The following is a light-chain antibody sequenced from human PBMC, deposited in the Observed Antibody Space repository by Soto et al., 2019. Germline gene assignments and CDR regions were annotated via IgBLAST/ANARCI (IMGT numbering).Light chain of an antibody. Sequence: EIVLTQSPATLSLSPGERATLSCRASQSVSIYLAWYHQKPGQAPRLLIYDASNRATGIPARFSGSGSGTDCALTISSLESEDFAVYYCQQRSNWPQLTFGGGTKVAIK. CDR1: QSVSIY. V-gene: IGKV3-11*01. CDR2: DAS. J-gene: IGKJ4*01. CDR3: QQRSNWPQLT.